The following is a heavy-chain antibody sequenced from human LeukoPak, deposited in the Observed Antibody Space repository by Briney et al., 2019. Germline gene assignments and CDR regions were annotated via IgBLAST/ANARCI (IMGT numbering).Heavy chain of an antibody. CDR1: GFTFSSYE. V-gene: IGHV3-48*03. D-gene: IGHD3-10*02. CDR3: AELGITMIGGV. Sequence: GGSLRLSCAASGFTFSSYEMNWVRQAPGKGLEWVSYISSSGSTIYYTDSVKGRFTISRDNAKNSLCLQMNSLRAEDTAVYYCAELGITMIGGVWGKGTTVTISS. CDR2: ISSSGSTI. J-gene: IGHJ6*04.